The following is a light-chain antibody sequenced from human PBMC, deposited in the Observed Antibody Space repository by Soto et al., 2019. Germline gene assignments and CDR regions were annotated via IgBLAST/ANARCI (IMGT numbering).Light chain of an antibody. CDR3: QQYGSSGT. CDR1: QTISSW. V-gene: IGKV1-5*03. Sequence: IRMTQSPSSLSASTGDRVTITCRASQTISSWLAWYQQKPGKAPKLLIYKASTLKSGVPSRFSGSGSGTDFTLTISRLEPEDFAVYYCQQYGSSGTFGQGTKVHI. CDR2: KAS. J-gene: IGKJ1*01.